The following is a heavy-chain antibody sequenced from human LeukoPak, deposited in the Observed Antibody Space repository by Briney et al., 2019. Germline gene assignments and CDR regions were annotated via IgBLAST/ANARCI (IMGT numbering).Heavy chain of an antibody. J-gene: IGHJ3*02. CDR1: GGSFSGYY. CDR3: EAGRDAFDI. Sequence: SETLSLTCAVYGGSFSGYYWSWIRQPPGKGLEWIGEINHSGSTNYNPSLKSRVTISVDTSKNQFSLKLSSVTAADTAVYYCEAGRDAFDIWGQGTMVTVSS. D-gene: IGHD1-26*01. V-gene: IGHV4-34*01. CDR2: INHSGST.